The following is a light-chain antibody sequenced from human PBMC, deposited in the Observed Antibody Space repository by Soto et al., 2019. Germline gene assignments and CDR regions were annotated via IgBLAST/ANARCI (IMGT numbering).Light chain of an antibody. J-gene: IGLJ1*01. CDR3: SSYTSSSLYV. V-gene: IGLV2-18*02. CDR1: SSDVGSYIR. CDR2: EVS. Sequence: QTVLTQPPSVSGSPGQSVTIPCTGTSSDVGSYIRVSWYQQPPGTAPKLMIYEVSNRPAGVPDRFSGSKSGNTASLTISGLQAEDEADYYCSSYTSSSLYVFGTGTKVTVL.